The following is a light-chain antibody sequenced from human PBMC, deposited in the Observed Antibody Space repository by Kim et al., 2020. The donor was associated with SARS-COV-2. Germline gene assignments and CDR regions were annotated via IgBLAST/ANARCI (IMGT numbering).Light chain of an antibody. CDR3: QQCKSAPWM. J-gene: IGKJ1*01. CDR2: AAS. V-gene: IGKV1-27*01. CDR1: QGISNY. Sequence: SVGERVPTNGRESQGISNYLAWYQQKPGKVPQLLIYAASALQSGVPPRFSGSGSGTEFKLTITSLQPEDVAAYYSQQCKSAPWMLGQGTKVDIK.